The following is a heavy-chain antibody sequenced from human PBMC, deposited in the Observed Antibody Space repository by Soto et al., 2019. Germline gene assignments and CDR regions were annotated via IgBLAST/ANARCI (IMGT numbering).Heavy chain of an antibody. Sequence: GASVKVSCKASGYTFTSYYMHWVRQAPGQGLEWMGIINPSGGSTSYAQKFQGRVTMTRDTSTSTVYMELSSLRSEDTAVYYCARDSIAAAGDYYHYGMDVWGQETTVTVSS. D-gene: IGHD6-13*01. CDR3: ARDSIAAAGDYYHYGMDV. CDR2: INPSGGST. J-gene: IGHJ6*02. CDR1: GYTFTSYY. V-gene: IGHV1-46*01.